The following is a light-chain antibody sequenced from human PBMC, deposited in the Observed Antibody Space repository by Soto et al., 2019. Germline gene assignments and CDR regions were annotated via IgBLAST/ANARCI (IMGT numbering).Light chain of an antibody. CDR3: QKYNSYPWT. Sequence: DIQMTQSPSTLSASVGDRVTITCRASQNIDRWLAWYQQKPGKAPNLLIYGASNLESVVPSSFSVSGSGTEFTLTISSLRPDDFATSYCQKYNSYPWTFGQGTQVEIK. J-gene: IGKJ1*01. CDR2: GAS. CDR1: QNIDRW. V-gene: IGKV1-5*03.